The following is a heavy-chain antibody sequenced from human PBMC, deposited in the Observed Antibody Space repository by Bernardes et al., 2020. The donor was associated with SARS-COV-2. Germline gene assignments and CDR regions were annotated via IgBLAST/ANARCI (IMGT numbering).Heavy chain of an antibody. CDR2: IRSKANSYAT. CDR3: TTLHDYVDYAAGY. CDR1: GFTFSGSA. Sequence: GSLRLSCAASGFTFSGSAMHWVRQASGKGLEWVGRIRSKANSYATAYAASVKGRFTISRDDSKNTAYLQMNSLKTEDTAVYYCTTLHDYVDYAAGYWGQGTLVTVSS. J-gene: IGHJ4*02. V-gene: IGHV3-73*01. D-gene: IGHD4-17*01.